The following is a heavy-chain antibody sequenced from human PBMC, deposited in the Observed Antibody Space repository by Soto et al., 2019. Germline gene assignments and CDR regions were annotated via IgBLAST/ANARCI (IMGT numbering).Heavy chain of an antibody. D-gene: IGHD3-16*01. CDR2: INPNSGDT. Sequence: GASVKVSCKASGYTFTGHYMQWVRQAPGQGLEWMGWINPNSGDTNYAQKFQGRVTMTRDTSISTVYMELSRLRSDDTALYYCAGVSGGFVGDSGGGGGPYVDVWGQGTTVTVSS. J-gene: IGHJ6*02. CDR3: AGVSGGFVGDSGGGGGPYVDV. V-gene: IGHV1-2*02. CDR1: GYTFTGHY.